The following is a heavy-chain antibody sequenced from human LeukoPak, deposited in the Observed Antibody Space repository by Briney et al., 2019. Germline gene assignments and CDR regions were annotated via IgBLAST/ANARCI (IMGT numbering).Heavy chain of an antibody. D-gene: IGHD5-18*01. Sequence: SETLSLTCTVSGGSITSNSYYWGWIRQPPGKGLEWIGSITYSGSTYYNPSLKRRVTISIDTSKNQFSLKLSSVTAADTAVYYCAREGGYSYGDAPLHFDNWGQGTLVTVSS. J-gene: IGHJ4*02. CDR3: AREGGYSYGDAPLHFDN. V-gene: IGHV4-39*07. CDR2: ITYSGST. CDR1: GGSITSNSYY.